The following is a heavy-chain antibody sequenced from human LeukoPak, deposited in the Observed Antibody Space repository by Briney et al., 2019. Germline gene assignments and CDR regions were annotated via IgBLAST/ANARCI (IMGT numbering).Heavy chain of an antibody. D-gene: IGHD5-24*01. CDR1: GFTFSSYS. J-gene: IGHJ3*02. V-gene: IGHV3-48*01. CDR3: ARSDGYNADDAFDI. CDR2: ISSSSSTI. Sequence: GGSLRLSCAAYGFTFSSYSMNWVRQAPGKGLEWVSYISSSSSTIYYADSVKGRFTISRDNAKNSLYLQMNSLRAEDTAVYYCARSDGYNADDAFDIWGQGTMVTVSS.